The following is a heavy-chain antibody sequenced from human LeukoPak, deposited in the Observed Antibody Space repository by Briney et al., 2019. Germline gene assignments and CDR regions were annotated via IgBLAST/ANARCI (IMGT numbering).Heavy chain of an antibody. V-gene: IGHV1-69*13. CDR2: IIPIFGTA. CDR1: GGTFSSYA. J-gene: IGHJ4*02. CDR3: ARGGYSGYGVFDY. Sequence: EASVKVSCKASGGTFSSYAISWVRQAPGQGLEWMGGIIPIFGTANYAQKFQGRVTITADESTSTAYMELSSLRSEDTAVYYCARGGYSGYGVFDYWGQGTLVTVSS. D-gene: IGHD5-12*01.